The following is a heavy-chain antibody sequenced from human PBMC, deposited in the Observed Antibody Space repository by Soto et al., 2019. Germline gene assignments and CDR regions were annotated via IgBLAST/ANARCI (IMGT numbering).Heavy chain of an antibody. V-gene: IGHV4-31*03. D-gene: IGHD2-2*01. CDR3: ARADIVVVPAATEDYGMDV. Sequence: SETLSLTCTVSGGSISSCGYYWSWIRQHPGKGLEWIGYIYYSGSTYYNPSLKSRVTISVDTSKNQFSLKLSSVTAADTAVYYCARADIVVVPAATEDYGMDVWGQGTTVTVSS. CDR1: GGSISSCGYY. J-gene: IGHJ6*02. CDR2: IYYSGST.